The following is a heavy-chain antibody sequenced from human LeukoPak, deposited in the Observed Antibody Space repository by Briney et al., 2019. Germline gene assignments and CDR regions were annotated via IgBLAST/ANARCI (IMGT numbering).Heavy chain of an antibody. CDR2: IYPGDSDT. CDR3: ARPGKGHCSSTSCIEAFDI. J-gene: IGHJ3*02. D-gene: IGHD2-2*01. V-gene: IGHV5-51*01. Sequence: GESLKISCKGSGYSFTSYWIGWVRQMPGKGLEWMGIIYPGDSDTRYSPSFQGQVTISADKSISTAYLQWSSLKASDTAMYYCARPGKGHCSSTSCIEAFDIWGQGTMVTVSS. CDR1: GYSFTSYW.